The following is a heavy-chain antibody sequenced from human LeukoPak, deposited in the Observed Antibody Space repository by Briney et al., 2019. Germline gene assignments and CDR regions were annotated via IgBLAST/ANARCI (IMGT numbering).Heavy chain of an antibody. V-gene: IGHV1-46*01. CDR2: INPSGGST. CDR3: TRGETGRDSSGYFGY. Sequence: ASVKVSCKASGYTFTSYYMHWVRQAPGQGLEWVGIINPSGGSTSYAQKFQGRVTVTRDTSTSTAYMELSSLRSDDTAVYYCTRGETGRDSSGYFGYWGQGTLVTVSS. CDR1: GYTFTSYY. D-gene: IGHD3-22*01. J-gene: IGHJ4*02.